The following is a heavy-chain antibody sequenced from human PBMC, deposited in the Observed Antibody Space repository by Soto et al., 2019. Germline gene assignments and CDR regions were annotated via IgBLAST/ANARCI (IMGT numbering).Heavy chain of an antibody. CDR2: IIPIFGTA. CDR3: ARDRGAVAGTRWFDP. J-gene: IGHJ5*02. D-gene: IGHD6-19*01. CDR1: GGTFSSYA. V-gene: IGHV1-69*13. Sequence: ASVKVSCKASGGTFSSYAISWVRQAPGQGLEWMGGIIPIFGTANYAQKFQGRVTITADESTSTAYMELSSLRSEDTAVYYCARDRGAVAGTRWFDPWGQGTLVTVSS.